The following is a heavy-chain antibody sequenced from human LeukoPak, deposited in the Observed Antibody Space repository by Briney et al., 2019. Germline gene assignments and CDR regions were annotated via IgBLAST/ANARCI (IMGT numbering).Heavy chain of an antibody. J-gene: IGHJ3*02. Sequence: PGGSLRLSCAASGFTFSSYWMSWVRQAPGKGLEWVANIKQDGSEKYYVDSVKGRFTISRDNAKNSLYLQMNSLRAEDTAVYYCGREDYYDGFDVFDIWGQGKMVTVSS. CDR2: IKQDGSEK. V-gene: IGHV3-7*01. D-gene: IGHD3-22*01. CDR3: GREDYYDGFDVFDI. CDR1: GFTFSSYW.